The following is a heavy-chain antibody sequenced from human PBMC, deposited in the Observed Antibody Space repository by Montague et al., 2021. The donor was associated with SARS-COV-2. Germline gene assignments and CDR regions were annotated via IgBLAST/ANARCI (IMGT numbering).Heavy chain of an antibody. Sequence: SETLSLTCVVSGDSISPDNWWTWVRLPPGKGLEWVGAIYHTGSTKYQTSLKSRVGISVDKSWNQFSLRLTSVTAADTAIYYCARKGSGRSDLAYWGQGTLVTVSS. CDR1: GDSISPDNW. CDR3: ARKGSGRSDLAY. J-gene: IGHJ4*02. D-gene: IGHD1-26*01. V-gene: IGHV4-4*02. CDR2: IYHTGST.